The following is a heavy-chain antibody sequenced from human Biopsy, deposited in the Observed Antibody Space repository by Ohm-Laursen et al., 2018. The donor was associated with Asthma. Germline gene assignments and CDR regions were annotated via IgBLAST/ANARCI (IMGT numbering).Heavy chain of an antibody. CDR3: AKDRVAGRSYYFDY. J-gene: IGHJ4*02. D-gene: IGHD6-13*01. CDR1: GFTFSHYN. V-gene: IGHV3-21*01. CDR2: ITDTSRYI. Sequence: SLRLSCSASGFTFSHYNMNWVRQAPGKGLEWVSSITDTSRYIKYADSAKGRFTISRDNSKNMVYLQMNSLRPEDTAVYYCAKDRVAGRSYYFDYWGQGSLVSVSS.